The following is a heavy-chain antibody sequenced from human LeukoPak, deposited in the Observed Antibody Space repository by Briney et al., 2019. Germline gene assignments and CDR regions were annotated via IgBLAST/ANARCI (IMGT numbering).Heavy chain of an antibody. J-gene: IGHJ4*02. D-gene: IGHD3/OR15-3a*01. V-gene: IGHV4-39*01. CDR2: IYYTGNT. CDR3: ARQTGSGLFILP. Sequence: SETLSLTCSVSGDSISSSDYYWVWIRQPPGKGLEYIGSIYYTGNTYYNASLKSQVSISIDTSKNQFSLKLTSVTAADTSVYYCARQTGSGLFILPGGQGTLVTVSS. CDR1: GDSISSSDYY.